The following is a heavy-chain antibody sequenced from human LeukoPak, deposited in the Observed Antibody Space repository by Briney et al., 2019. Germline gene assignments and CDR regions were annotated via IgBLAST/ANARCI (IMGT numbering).Heavy chain of an antibody. CDR3: AKKNGGGWPTIFFDY. D-gene: IGHD6-19*01. J-gene: IGHJ4*02. CDR2: ISGSGDTL. Sequence: GGSLRLSCVASGFSCSINAMIWVRQAPGKGLEWVSGISGSGDTLFYSDPVKGRFTISRDNSNNTVYLQMNRLRVEDSAVYYCAKKNGGGWPTIFFDYWGQGILVTVSS. CDR1: GFSCSINA. V-gene: IGHV3-23*01.